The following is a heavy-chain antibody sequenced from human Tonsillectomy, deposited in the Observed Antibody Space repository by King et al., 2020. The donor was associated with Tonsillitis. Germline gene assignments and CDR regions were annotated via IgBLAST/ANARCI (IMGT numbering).Heavy chain of an antibody. J-gene: IGHJ6*02. D-gene: IGHD1-26*01. Sequence: VQLQQWGAGLLKPSESLSLTCAVYGGSFRGYYWSWIRQSPGKWLEWIGEINHSGSNNYNPSLKSRVTISIDTSKNQMSLKLNSAIAADTAVYYCARGRVGDNSNYGMDVWGQGTTVTVSS. V-gene: IGHV4-34*01. CDR2: INHSGSN. CDR1: GGSFRGYY. CDR3: ARGRVGDNSNYGMDV.